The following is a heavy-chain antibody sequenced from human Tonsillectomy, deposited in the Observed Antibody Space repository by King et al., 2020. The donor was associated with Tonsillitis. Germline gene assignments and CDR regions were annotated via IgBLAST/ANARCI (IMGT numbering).Heavy chain of an antibody. CDR1: GFTFSSFS. CDR3: ASHLSHDAFDI. Sequence: VQLVESGGGLVKPGGSLRLSCAASGFTFSSFSMNCVRHAPGKGLEGVSSISSSNSFIYHADSGKGRFTNSRDNAKNSLYLQMNSLRAEDTAVYYCASHLSHDAFDIWGQGTMVTVSS. CDR2: ISSSNSFI. J-gene: IGHJ3*02. V-gene: IGHV3-21*01.